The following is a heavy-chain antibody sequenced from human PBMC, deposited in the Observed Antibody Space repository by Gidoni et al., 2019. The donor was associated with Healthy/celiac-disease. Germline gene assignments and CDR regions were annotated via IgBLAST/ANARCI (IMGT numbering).Heavy chain of an antibody. Sequence: EVQLVESGGGLVQPGGSLRLSCAASGFPFSSYEMNWVRQAPGKGLEWVSYISSSGSTKYYADSVKGRFTISRDNAKNSLYLQINSLRAEDTAVYYCARWDSTSSGSGFDYWGQGTLVTVSS. CDR1: GFPFSSYE. CDR2: ISSSGSTK. D-gene: IGHD6-6*01. V-gene: IGHV3-48*03. CDR3: ARWDSTSSGSGFDY. J-gene: IGHJ4*02.